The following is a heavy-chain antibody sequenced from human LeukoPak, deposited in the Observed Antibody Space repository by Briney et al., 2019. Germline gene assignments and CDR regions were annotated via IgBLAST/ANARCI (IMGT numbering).Heavy chain of an antibody. J-gene: IGHJ4*02. Sequence: SETLSLTCAVCGGSFSGYYWSWIRQPPGKGLEWIGEINHSGSTNYNPSLKSRVTISVDTSKNQFSLKLSSVTAADTAVYYCASPIAADYWGQGTLVTVSS. D-gene: IGHD6-13*01. CDR3: ASPIAADY. V-gene: IGHV4-34*01. CDR1: GGSFSGYY. CDR2: INHSGST.